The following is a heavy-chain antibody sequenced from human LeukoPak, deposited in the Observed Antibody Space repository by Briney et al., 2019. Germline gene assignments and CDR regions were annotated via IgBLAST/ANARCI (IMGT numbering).Heavy chain of an antibody. V-gene: IGHV1-69*04. CDR1: GGTFTIYA. D-gene: IGHD4-23*01. CDR3: ARYGDKSAYYYYGMDV. J-gene: IGHJ6*02. Sequence: AAVTFSCAASGGTFTIYAIRLVRQAPGPGIEWMGRIIPIFGIANYEHKFQGRVTITADKYTSTAYMELSSLRPEDTAVYYCARYGDKSAYYYYGMDVWGQGTTVTVSS. CDR2: IIPIFGIA.